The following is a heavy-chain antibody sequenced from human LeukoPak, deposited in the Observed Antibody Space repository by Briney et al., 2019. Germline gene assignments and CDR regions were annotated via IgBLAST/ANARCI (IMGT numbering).Heavy chain of an antibody. CDR1: GYSITSGYY. D-gene: IGHD3-16*01. V-gene: IGHV4-38-2*01. CDR2: MYHSGNT. J-gene: IGHJ4*02. Sequence: SETLSLTCAVSGYSITSGYYWGWIRQPPGKALEWITSMYHSGNTYYNPSLKSRVTISIDTSKKQFSLKLSSVTAADTAVYYCARASSAYPRYWGQGTLVTVSS. CDR3: ARASSAYPRY.